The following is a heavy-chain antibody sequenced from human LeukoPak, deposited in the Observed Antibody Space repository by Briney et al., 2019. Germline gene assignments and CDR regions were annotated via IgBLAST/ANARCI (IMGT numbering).Heavy chain of an antibody. J-gene: IGHJ4*02. V-gene: IGHV3-15*01. CDR1: GFTFNYAW. CDR3: IVVGSCTSTTC. D-gene: IGHD2/OR15-2a*01. CDR2: IKGKSDGGTT. Sequence: GGSLRLSCAASGFTFNYAWMSWVRQAPGKGPEWVGRIKGKSDGGTTDYAAPVKGRFTISRDDSKNTLYLQMNSLKTEDTAVYYCIVVGSCTSTTCWGQGTLVTVSS.